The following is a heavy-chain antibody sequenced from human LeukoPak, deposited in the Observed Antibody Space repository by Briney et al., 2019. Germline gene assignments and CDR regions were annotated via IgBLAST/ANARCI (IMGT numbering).Heavy chain of an antibody. Sequence: GGSLRLSCAASGFTFSSYAMHWVRQAPGKGLEWVAVISYDGSNKYYADSVKGRFTISRDNSKNTLYLQMNSLRAEDTAVYYCARAWEGYCSGGSCYSTPPVDYWGQGTLVTVSS. CDR2: ISYDGSNK. CDR1: GFTFSSYA. CDR3: ARAWEGYCSGGSCYSTPPVDY. V-gene: IGHV3-30*04. J-gene: IGHJ4*02. D-gene: IGHD2-15*01.